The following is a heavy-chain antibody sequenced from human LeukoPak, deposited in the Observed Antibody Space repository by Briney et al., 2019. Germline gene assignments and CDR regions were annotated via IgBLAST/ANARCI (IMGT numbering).Heavy chain of an antibody. V-gene: IGHV3-48*01. CDR3: AKVISNYVPTYYYYMDV. D-gene: IGHD4-11*01. CDR2: ISSSSSTI. CDR1: GFTFSSYS. Sequence: GSLRLSCAASGFTFSSYSMNWVRQAPGKGLEWVSYISSSSSTIYYADSVKGRFTISRDNAKNSLYLQMNSLRAEDTAVYYCAKVISNYVPTYYYYMDVWGKGTTVTVSS. J-gene: IGHJ6*03.